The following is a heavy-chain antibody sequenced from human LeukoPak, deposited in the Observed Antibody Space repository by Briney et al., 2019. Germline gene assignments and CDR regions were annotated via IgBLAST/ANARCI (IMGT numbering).Heavy chain of an antibody. J-gene: IGHJ4*02. CDR1: GFTVSSNY. Sequence: PGGSLRLSCAASGFTVSSNYMSWVRQAPGKGLEWVSVIYSGGSTYYADSVKGRFTISRDNSKNTLYLQMNSLRAEDTAVYYCASPYSGSYFIPIFDYWGQGALVTVSS. D-gene: IGHD1-26*01. CDR2: IYSGGST. CDR3: ASPYSGSYFIPIFDY. V-gene: IGHV3-53*01.